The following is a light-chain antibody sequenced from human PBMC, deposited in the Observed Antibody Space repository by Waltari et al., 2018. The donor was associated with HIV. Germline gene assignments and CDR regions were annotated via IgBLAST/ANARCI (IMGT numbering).Light chain of an antibody. Sequence: SVELTQPSSVSVSPGLTATISCSGDVLAGPFGRWSQKKPGHPPLLLLYRDIELPSAIPDRFSASKSGSTFPLTIIEAQTDDEAAYYCYSEPGNGRVFGGGTQLTVL. V-gene: IGLV3-27*01. CDR2: RDI. J-gene: IGLJ3*02. CDR1: VLAGPF. CDR3: YSEPGNGRV.